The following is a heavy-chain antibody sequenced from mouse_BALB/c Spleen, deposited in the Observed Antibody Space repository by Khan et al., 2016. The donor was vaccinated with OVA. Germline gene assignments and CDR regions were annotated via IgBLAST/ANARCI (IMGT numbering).Heavy chain of an antibody. J-gene: IGHJ4*01. CDR3: ARQPYYHYYIMDY. D-gene: IGHD2-10*01. Sequence: VQLQESGPGLVAPSQSLSITCTISGFSLTNYGVHWVRQPPGKGLEWLVVIWSDGSTTYNSALKSRLSISNDNSKSQVFLKMNSLQTDDTAMYYCARQPYYHYYIMDYWGRGTSVTVSS. CDR1: GFSLTNYG. V-gene: IGHV2-6-1*01. CDR2: IWSDGST.